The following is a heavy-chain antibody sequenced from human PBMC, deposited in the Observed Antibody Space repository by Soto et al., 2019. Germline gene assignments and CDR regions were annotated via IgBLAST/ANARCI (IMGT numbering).Heavy chain of an antibody. Sequence: QVHLVQSGAEVRKPGASVKVSCEASGYTFTSYYIHWVRQAPGQGLEWMGIINPNGGGTNYAQKFQGRVTMTRDTSASTVYLELSSLRSEDTAVYFCAGVRYSDTSARGGHFDYWGQGTLVTVSS. V-gene: IGHV1-46*01. CDR1: GYTFTSYY. D-gene: IGHD3-22*01. J-gene: IGHJ4*02. CDR3: AGVRYSDTSARGGHFDY. CDR2: INPNGGGT.